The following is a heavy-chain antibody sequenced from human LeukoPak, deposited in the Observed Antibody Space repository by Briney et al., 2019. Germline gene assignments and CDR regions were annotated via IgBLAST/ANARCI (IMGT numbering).Heavy chain of an antibody. J-gene: IGHJ3*02. D-gene: IGHD3-9*01. CDR3: ARGYDILTGRDAFDI. CDR2: ISAYNGNT. Sequence: GASVKVSCKDSGYTFTSYGIRWVRQAPGQGLEWMGWISAYNGNTNYTQKLQGRVTITTDTSTSTAYMELRSLRSDDTAVYYCARGYDILTGRDAFDIWGQGTMVTVSS. V-gene: IGHV1-18*01. CDR1: GYTFTSYG.